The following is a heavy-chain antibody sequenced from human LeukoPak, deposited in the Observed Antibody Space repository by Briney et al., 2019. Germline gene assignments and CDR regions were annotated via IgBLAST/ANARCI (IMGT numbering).Heavy chain of an antibody. CDR3: ARAVTPPTYYFDY. D-gene: IGHD5-18*01. CDR1: GGSISSYY. V-gene: IGHV4-59*01. J-gene: IGHJ4*02. Sequence: SETLSLTCTVSGGSISSYYWSWIRQPPGKGLEWIGYIYYSGSTNYNPSLKSRVTISVDTSKNQFSLKLSSVTAADTAVYYCARAVTPPTYYFDYWGQGTLVTVSS. CDR2: IYYSGST.